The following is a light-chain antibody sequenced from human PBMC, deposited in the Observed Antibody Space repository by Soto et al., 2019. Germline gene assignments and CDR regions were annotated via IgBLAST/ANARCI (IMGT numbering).Light chain of an antibody. CDR2: TIS. Sequence: DIQITQSPSSLSASVGGRVTITCRASQDIGTSLDWFQQKPGTAPQRLIYTISDLQSGVPSRFSGGGSGTEFTLTTSSLQSEDSATYYCLQHYAFPFTFGLWTKVHV. CDR1: QDIGTS. V-gene: IGKV1-17*01. J-gene: IGKJ3*01. CDR3: LQHYAFPFT.